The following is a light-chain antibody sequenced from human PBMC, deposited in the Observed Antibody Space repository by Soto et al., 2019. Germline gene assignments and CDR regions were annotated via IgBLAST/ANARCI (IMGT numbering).Light chain of an antibody. Sequence: EIVLTQSPGTLSLSPGERATLSCRASQSVSTTYLAWYQQKPGQAPSLLIYAASSRATGSPDRFSGSGSGTDFTLTITRLEPEHFDVDYCQQYYSSPPRYSFGQGTKLDIK. V-gene: IGKV3-20*01. CDR3: QQYYSSPPRYS. J-gene: IGKJ2*01. CDR2: AAS. CDR1: QSVSTTY.